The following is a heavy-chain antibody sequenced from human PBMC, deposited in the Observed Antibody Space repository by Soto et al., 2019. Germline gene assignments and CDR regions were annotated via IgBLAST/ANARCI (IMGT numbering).Heavy chain of an antibody. V-gene: IGHV1-69*06. CDR2: IVPMYDSV. CDR1: GGTFNTYT. D-gene: IGHD3-16*02. Sequence: QVQLVQSGAEVKKPGASVKVSCEASGGTFNTYTINWVRQATGRGLEWVGEIVPMYDSVNYAENFEGRVTTTADKSTKTAYMELTNFRSEDTALYFCASGRSYSWSYCLAYWGQGTQVTVSS. J-gene: IGHJ4*02. CDR3: ASGRSYSWSYCLAY.